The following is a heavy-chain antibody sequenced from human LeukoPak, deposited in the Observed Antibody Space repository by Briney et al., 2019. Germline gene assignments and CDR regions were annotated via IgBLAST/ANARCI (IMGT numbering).Heavy chain of an antibody. Sequence: GGSLRLSCAASGFTFSTYWMNWVRQAPGKGLEWVANIKQDGSEKYYVDSVKGRFTISRDNAKNSPYLQMDSLRAEDTAVYYCAREVGICSGGSCYFRFDFWGQGTLVTVSS. J-gene: IGHJ4*02. V-gene: IGHV3-7*01. CDR1: GFTFSTYW. CDR3: AREVGICSGGSCYFRFDF. D-gene: IGHD2-15*01. CDR2: IKQDGSEK.